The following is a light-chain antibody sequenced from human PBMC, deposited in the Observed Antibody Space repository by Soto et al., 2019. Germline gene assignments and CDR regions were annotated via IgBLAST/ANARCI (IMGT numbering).Light chain of an antibody. CDR1: KIFPEPY. CDR2: VVS. V-gene: IGKV3D-20*01. CDR3: QQYGRSPGT. Sequence: EIVLTQSQAPLSLSPGAKPTFSSGPSKIFPEPYLAWYHQKPGQAPSLLIYVVSTRAPGIPDRFSGSGSGTDFALTISRVEPEDFAMYFCQQYGRSPGTFGQGTKVEV. J-gene: IGKJ1*01.